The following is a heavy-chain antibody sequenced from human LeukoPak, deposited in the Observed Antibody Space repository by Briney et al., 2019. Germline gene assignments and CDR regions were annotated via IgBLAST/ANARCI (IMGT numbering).Heavy chain of an antibody. CDR3: ARDPAYCGGDCYSSRFDP. J-gene: IGHJ5*02. D-gene: IGHD2-21*02. CDR2: IIPIFGIA. V-gene: IGHV1-69*04. CDR1: GGTFSSYT. Sequence: ASVKVSCKASGGTFSSYTISWVRQAPGQGLEWMGRIIPIFGIANYAQKFQGRVTITADKSTSTAYMELSSLRSEDTAVYYCARDPAYCGGDCYSSRFDPWGQGTLVTVSS.